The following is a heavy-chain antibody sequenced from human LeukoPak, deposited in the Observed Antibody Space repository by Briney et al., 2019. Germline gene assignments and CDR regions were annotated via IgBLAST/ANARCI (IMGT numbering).Heavy chain of an antibody. CDR2: ITYSSANT. CDR1: GFTFSAYG. J-gene: IGHJ4*02. V-gene: IGHV3-23*01. Sequence: GGSLRLSCAASGFTFSAYGMSWFRQAPGKGLEWVSAITYSSANTYYADSVKGRFTISRDNSKNTLFLQMNSLRAEDTAVYFCAKRGVVIRVILVGFHKEAYYFESWGQGALVTVSS. CDR3: AKRGVVIRVILVGFHKEAYYFES. D-gene: IGHD3/OR15-3a*01.